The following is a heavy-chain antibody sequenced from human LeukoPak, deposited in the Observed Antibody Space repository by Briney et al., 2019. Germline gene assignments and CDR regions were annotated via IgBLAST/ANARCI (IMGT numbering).Heavy chain of an antibody. CDR2: INPNSGGT. CDR1: GYTFTGYY. V-gene: IGHV1-2*02. Sequence: ASVKVSCKASGYTFTGYYMHWVRQAPGQGLEWMGWINPNSGGTNYAQKLQGRVTMTTDTSTNTAYMELRSLRSDDTAVYYCARGGSHCTNGVCSRYYYYGMDVWGQGTTVTVSS. J-gene: IGHJ6*02. D-gene: IGHD2-8*01. CDR3: ARGGSHCTNGVCSRYYYYGMDV.